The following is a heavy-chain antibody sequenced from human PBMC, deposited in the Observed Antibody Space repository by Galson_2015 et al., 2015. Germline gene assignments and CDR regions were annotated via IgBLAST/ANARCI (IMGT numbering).Heavy chain of an antibody. J-gene: IGHJ4*02. CDR2: IPYDGSNK. D-gene: IGHD6-19*01. CDR3: ARDPLTPGIAVAAPGYFDY. CDR1: GFTFSSYA. Sequence: SLRLSCAASGFTFSSYAMHWVRQAPGKGLEWVAVIPYDGSNKYYADSVKGRFTISRDNSKNTLYLQMNSLRAEDTAVYYCARDPLTPGIAVAAPGYFDYWGQGTLVTVSS. V-gene: IGHV3-30*01.